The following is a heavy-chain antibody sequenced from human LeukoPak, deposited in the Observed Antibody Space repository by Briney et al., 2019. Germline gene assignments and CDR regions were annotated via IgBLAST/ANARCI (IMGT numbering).Heavy chain of an antibody. J-gene: IGHJ1*01. D-gene: IGHD2-21*02. CDR3: ASPGEPTYCGGDCYSEEYFQH. CDR2: IYPGDSDT. Sequence: GESLKISCKGSGYSFTSYWIGWVRQMPGKGLEWMGIIYPGDSDTRYSPSFQGQVTISADKSIGTAYLQWSSLKASDTAMYYCASPGEPTYCGGDCYSEEYFQHWGQGTLVTVSS. V-gene: IGHV5-51*01. CDR1: GYSFTSYW.